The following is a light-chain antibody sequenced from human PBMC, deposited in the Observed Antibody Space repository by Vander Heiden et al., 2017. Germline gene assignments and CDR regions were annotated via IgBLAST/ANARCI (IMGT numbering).Light chain of an antibody. CDR3: QQSYSTPWT. CDR1: QSIGSL. CDR2: AAS. Sequence: DIQMTQSPSSLSASVGDRVTITCRASQSIGSLLNWYQQKPGRAPKLLIFAASSLQSGVPSRFSGSGSGTDFTLTISSLQPEDFATYYCQQSYSTPWTFGQGTKVEIK. J-gene: IGKJ1*01. V-gene: IGKV1-39*01.